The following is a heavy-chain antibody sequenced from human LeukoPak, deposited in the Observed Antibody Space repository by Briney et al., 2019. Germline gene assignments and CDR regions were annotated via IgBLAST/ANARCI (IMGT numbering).Heavy chain of an antibody. Sequence: SETLSLTCTVSGGSISSYYWSWIRQPPGKGLEWIGYIYYSGSTNYNPSLKSRVTISVDTSKNQFSLKLSSVTAADTAVYYCARGNLFDYWGQGTLVTVSS. CDR2: IYYSGST. CDR3: ARGNLFDY. J-gene: IGHJ4*02. CDR1: GGSISSYY. V-gene: IGHV4-59*01.